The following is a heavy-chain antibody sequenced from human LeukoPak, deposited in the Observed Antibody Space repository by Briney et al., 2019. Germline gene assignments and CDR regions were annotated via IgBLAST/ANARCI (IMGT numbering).Heavy chain of an antibody. CDR3: ARRDIVVVVSASDY. CDR1: GFTVSSNY. Sequence: GGSLRLSCAASGFTVSSNYMSWVRQAPGKGLEWVSVIYSGGSTYYADSVKGRFTVSRDNSKNTLFLQMNSLTVDDTAVYFCARRDIVVVVSASDYWGQGTLVTVSS. D-gene: IGHD2-15*01. CDR2: IYSGGST. V-gene: IGHV3-53*01. J-gene: IGHJ4*02.